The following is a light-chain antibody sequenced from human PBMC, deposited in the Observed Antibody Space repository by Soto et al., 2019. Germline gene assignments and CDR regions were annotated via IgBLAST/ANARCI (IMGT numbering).Light chain of an antibody. Sequence: EIVLTQSPATLSLSPGERATLSCRASQSVTKYLSWYQQKFGQAPRLLIYDASNRATGIPARFSGSGSGTGFTLTISSLEPEDFAVYYCQQRTIWPLTFGGGTKVEIK. J-gene: IGKJ4*01. CDR2: DAS. V-gene: IGKV3-11*01. CDR1: QSVTKY. CDR3: QQRTIWPLT.